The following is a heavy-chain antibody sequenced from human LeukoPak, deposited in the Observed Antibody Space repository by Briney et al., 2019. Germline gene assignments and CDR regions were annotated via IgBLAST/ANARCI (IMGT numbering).Heavy chain of an antibody. CDR2: IYYSGST. CDR3: ASAAYGDGRFDY. D-gene: IGHD4-17*01. V-gene: IGHV4-30-4*01. Sequence: SHTLSLTCTVSGGSISSGDYYWSWIRQPPGKGLEWIGYIYYSGSTYYNPSLKSRVTISVDTSKNQFSLKLSSVTAADTAVYYCASAAYGDGRFDYWGQGTLVTVSS. J-gene: IGHJ4*02. CDR1: GGSISSGDYY.